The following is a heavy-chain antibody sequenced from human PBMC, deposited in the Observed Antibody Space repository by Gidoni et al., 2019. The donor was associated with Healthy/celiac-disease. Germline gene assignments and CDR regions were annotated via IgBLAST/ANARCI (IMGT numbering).Heavy chain of an antibody. CDR3: TRDRPSVAGDSSGYYYPPSD. Sequence: EVQMVESGGGLVKPGRSLRLSCRASGFTFGDYAQSWFRQAPGKGLEWVGFIRSKAYGVTTEYAAFVKGRFTISIDDSKSTAYLQMNSLKTEDTAVYYCTRDRPSVAGDSSGYYYPPSDWGQGTLVTVSS. CDR1: GFTFGDYA. D-gene: IGHD3-22*01. J-gene: IGHJ4*02. CDR2: IRSKAYGVTT. V-gene: IGHV3-49*05.